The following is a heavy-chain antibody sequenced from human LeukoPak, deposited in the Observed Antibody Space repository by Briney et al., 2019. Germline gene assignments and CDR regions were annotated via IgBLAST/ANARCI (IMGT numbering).Heavy chain of an antibody. Sequence: PGGSLRLSCAASGFTFSSYGMHWVRQAPGKGLEWEAVIWYDGSNKYYADSVKGRFTISRDNSKNTLYLQMNSLRAEDTAVYYCARDTYSITMVRCQLDYWGQGTLVTVSS. CDR3: ARDTYSITMVRCQLDY. CDR2: IWYDGSNK. D-gene: IGHD3-10*01. J-gene: IGHJ4*02. V-gene: IGHV3-33*01. CDR1: GFTFSSYG.